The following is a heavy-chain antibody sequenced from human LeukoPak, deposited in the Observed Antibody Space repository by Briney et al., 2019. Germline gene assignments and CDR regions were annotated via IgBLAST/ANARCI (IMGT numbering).Heavy chain of an antibody. D-gene: IGHD3-16*01. CDR2: IGDDGTTI. CDR3: AKDLRITS. CDR1: GFTFSSYA. J-gene: IGHJ4*02. V-gene: IGHV3-23*01. Sequence: PGGSLRLSCAASGFTFSSYAMSWVRQAPGKGLEWVSYIGDDGTTIHYADSVKGRFTISRDNSKNTLYLQMNSLRAEDTAVYYCAKDLRITSWGQGTLVTVSS.